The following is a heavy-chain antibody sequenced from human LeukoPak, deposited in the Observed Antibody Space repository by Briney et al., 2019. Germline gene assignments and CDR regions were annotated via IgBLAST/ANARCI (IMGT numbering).Heavy chain of an antibody. CDR2: MNPNSGGT. CDR1: GYTFTCYY. V-gene: IGHV1-2*02. J-gene: IGHJ3*02. CDR3: GRDRQVPAAIWPVWASDAFDI. D-gene: IGHD2-2*01. Sequence: ASVKVSCKASGYTFTCYYMHWVRQAPGQGLEWMGWMNPNSGGTNYAQKFQGRVTITRDTSISTAYMELSRLRAADAAGYYYGRDRQVPAAIWPVWASDAFDIWGQGTMVTVSS.